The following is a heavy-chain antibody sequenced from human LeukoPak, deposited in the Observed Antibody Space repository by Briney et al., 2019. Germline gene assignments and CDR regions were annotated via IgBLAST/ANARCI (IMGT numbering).Heavy chain of an antibody. CDR1: GYAFTGYY. J-gene: IGHJ4*02. D-gene: IGHD6-19*01. Sequence: GASVKVSCKASGYAFTGYYMHWVRQAPGQGLEWMGRINPNSGGTNYAQKFQGRVTMTRDTSISTAYMELSSLRSEDTAVYYCATYWGSVAGPLGYWGQGTLVTVSS. CDR3: ATYWGSVAGPLGY. CDR2: INPNSGGT. V-gene: IGHV1-2*06.